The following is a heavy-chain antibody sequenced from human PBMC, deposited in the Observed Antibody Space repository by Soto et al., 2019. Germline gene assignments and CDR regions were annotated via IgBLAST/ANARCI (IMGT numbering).Heavy chain of an antibody. CDR2: IDPSDSYT. V-gene: IGHV5-10-1*01. CDR3: ASSQVQLERRRNYYGMDV. Sequence: GESLKISCKTSGYSFTSYWITWARQMPGKGLEWMGRIDPSDSYTNYSPSFQGHVTISADKSISTAYLQWSSLKASDTAMYYCASSQVQLERRRNYYGMDVWGQGTTVTVSS. J-gene: IGHJ6*02. D-gene: IGHD1-1*01. CDR1: GYSFTSYW.